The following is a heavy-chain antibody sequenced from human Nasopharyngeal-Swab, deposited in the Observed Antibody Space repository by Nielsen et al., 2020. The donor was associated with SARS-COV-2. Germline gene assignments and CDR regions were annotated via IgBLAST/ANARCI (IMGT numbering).Heavy chain of an antibody. J-gene: IGHJ3*02. CDR1: GFTFSDYY. CDR2: ISSSSSYT. D-gene: IGHD3-3*01. Sequence: GGSLRLSCAASGFTFSDYYMSWIRQAPGKGLEWVSYISSSSSYTNYADSVKGRFTISRDNAKNSLYLQMSSLRAEDTAVYYCARDRLRQGYDFWSGYYPDAFDIWGQGTMVTVSS. V-gene: IGHV3-11*06. CDR3: ARDRLRQGYDFWSGYYPDAFDI.